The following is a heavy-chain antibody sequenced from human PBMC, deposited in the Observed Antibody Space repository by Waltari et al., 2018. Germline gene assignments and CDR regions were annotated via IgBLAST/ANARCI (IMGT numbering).Heavy chain of an antibody. CDR1: GGTFSSYA. Sequence: QVQLVQSGAEVKKPGSSVKVSCKASGGTFSSYAISWVRQAPGQGLEWMGGILPIFGTANDAQKFQGRVTITADESTSTAYMELSSLRSEDTAVYYCARPGRLRDGYPGGYGYWGQGTLVTVSS. CDR3: ARPGRLRDGYPGGYGY. J-gene: IGHJ4*02. D-gene: IGHD3-16*01. V-gene: IGHV1-69*12. CDR2: ILPIFGTA.